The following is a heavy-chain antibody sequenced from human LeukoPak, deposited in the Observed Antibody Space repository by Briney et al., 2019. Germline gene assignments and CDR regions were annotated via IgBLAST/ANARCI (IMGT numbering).Heavy chain of an antibody. CDR1: GFTFSSYW. D-gene: IGHD2-2*01. CDR3: ARDQGSTSRGIDY. Sequence: TGGSLRLSCAASGFTFSSYWMHWVRQAPGKGLVWVSRIYSDGNTTNYADSVKGRFTISRDNAKNTLYLQMNSPRAEDTAVYYCARDQGSTSRGIDYWGQGTLVTVSS. J-gene: IGHJ4*02. CDR2: IYSDGNTT. V-gene: IGHV3-74*01.